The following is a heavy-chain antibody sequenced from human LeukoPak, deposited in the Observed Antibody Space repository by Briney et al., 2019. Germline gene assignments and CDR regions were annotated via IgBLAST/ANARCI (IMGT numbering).Heavy chain of an antibody. CDR1: GFTFSSYA. Sequence: PGGSLRLSCAASGFTFSSYAMSWVRKAPGKGLEWVSAISGSGGSTYYADSVKARFTISRDNSKNTLYLQMNSLRAEDTAVYYCAKRSAYDILTSFDYWGQGTLVTVSS. J-gene: IGHJ4*02. V-gene: IGHV3-23*01. CDR2: ISGSGGST. D-gene: IGHD3-9*01. CDR3: AKRSAYDILTSFDY.